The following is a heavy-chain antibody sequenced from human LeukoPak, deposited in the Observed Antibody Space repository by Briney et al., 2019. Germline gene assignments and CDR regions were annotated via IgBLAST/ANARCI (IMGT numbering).Heavy chain of an antibody. CDR1: GFTFSSYA. CDR2: LYSDDTT. J-gene: IGHJ4*02. CDR3: ARGGGYYAIDY. D-gene: IGHD1-26*01. Sequence: GGSLRLSCAASGFTFSSYAMHWVRQAPGKGLEWVSVLYSDDTTYYADSVKGRFTISRDNSKNTLYLQMNNLRAEDTAVYYCARGGGYYAIDYWGQGTLVTVSS. V-gene: IGHV3-53*01.